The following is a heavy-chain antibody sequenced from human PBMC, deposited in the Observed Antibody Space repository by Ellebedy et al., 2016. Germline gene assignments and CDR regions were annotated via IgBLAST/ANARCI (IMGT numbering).Heavy chain of an antibody. Sequence: GESLKISXAASGFTFSSYAMSWVRQAPGKGLEWVSAISGSGGSTYYADSVKGRFTISRDNSKNTLYLQMNSLRAEDTAVYYCAKEGRNYDILTGYYYYYYGMDVWGQGTTVTVSS. V-gene: IGHV3-23*01. J-gene: IGHJ6*02. CDR2: ISGSGGST. CDR1: GFTFSSYA. CDR3: AKEGRNYDILTGYYYYYYGMDV. D-gene: IGHD3-9*01.